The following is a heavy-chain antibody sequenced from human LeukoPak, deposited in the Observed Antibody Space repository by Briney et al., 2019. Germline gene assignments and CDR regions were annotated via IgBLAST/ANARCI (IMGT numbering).Heavy chain of an antibody. Sequence: GGSLRLSCAASGFTFTRYWMSWVRQAPGKGLELVANIKEDGSETYTMDSVKGRFTIFRDNAENSLYLQMNSLRVEDTAVYYCASNDILDGVRAGGFDYWGQGTLVTVSS. D-gene: IGHD3-9*01. J-gene: IGHJ4*02. V-gene: IGHV3-7*01. CDR2: IKEDGSET. CDR1: GFTFTRYW. CDR3: ASNDILDGVRAGGFDY.